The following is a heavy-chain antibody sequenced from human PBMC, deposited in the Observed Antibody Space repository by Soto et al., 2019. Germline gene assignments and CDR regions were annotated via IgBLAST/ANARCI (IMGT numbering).Heavy chain of an antibody. D-gene: IGHD4-4*01. CDR3: AKATVSTGYYYAMDV. V-gene: IGHV3-30*18. CDR1: GFSFSSYG. CDR2: ISSAVSNK. J-gene: IGHJ6*02. Sequence: GGSLRLSCAASGFSFSSYGMYWVRQAPGKGLEWVAAISSAVSNKDYADSVKGRFTVSRDNSKNTLYLQMNSLRVDDTAVYHCAKATVSTGYYYAMDVWGQGTTVTVSS.